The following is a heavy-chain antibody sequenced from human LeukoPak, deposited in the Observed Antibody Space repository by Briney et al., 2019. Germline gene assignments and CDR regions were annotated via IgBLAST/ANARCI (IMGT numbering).Heavy chain of an antibody. CDR1: GGSISGSSYY. CDR3: ARVFAGDSEDFDY. CDR2: IYYSGST. J-gene: IGHJ4*02. V-gene: IGHV4-39*07. Sequence: KPSETLSLTCTVSGGSISGSSYYWGWIRQPPGKGLEWIGSIYYSGSTNYNPSLKSRVTISVDTSKNQFSLKLSSVTAADTAVYYCARVFAGDSEDFDYWGQGTLVTVSS. D-gene: IGHD2-21*02.